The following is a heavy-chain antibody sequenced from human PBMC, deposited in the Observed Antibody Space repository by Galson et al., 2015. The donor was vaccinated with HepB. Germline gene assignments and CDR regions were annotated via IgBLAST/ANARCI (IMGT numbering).Heavy chain of an antibody. CDR1: GFTFSSYG. CDR3: ARASTGGWAAAADY. J-gene: IGHJ4*02. Sequence: SLRLSCAASGFTFSSYGMHWVRQAPGKGLEWVAVIWYDGSNKYYADPVKGRFTISRDNSKNTLYLQMNSLRTEDTAVYYCARASTGGWAAAADYWGQGTLVTVSS. V-gene: IGHV3-33*01. CDR2: IWYDGSNK. D-gene: IGHD6-13*01.